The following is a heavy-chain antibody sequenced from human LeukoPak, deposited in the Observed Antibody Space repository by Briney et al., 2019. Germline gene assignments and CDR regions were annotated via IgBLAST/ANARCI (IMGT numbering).Heavy chain of an antibody. CDR3: AREQSGSYNNDY. CDR2: ISSSSSYI. CDR1: GFTFSSYS. V-gene: IGHV3-21*01. D-gene: IGHD1-26*01. J-gene: IGHJ4*02. Sequence: PGGSLRLSCAASGFTFSSYSMNWVRQAPGKGLEWVSSISSSSSYIYYADSVKGRFTISRDNAKNSLYLQMNSLRAEDTAVYYCAREQSGSYNNDYWGQGTLVTVSS.